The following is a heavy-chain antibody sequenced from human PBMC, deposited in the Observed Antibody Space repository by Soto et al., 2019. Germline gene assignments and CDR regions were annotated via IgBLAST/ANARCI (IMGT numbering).Heavy chain of an antibody. CDR1: GGSISSGGYS. CDR3: ARGNDYGDPNRIFDI. J-gene: IGHJ3*02. Sequence: QLQLQESGSGLVKPSQTLSLTCAVSGGSISSGGYSWSWIRQPPGKGLEWIGYIYHSGSTYYNPSLKSRVTISVDRSKNQFSLKLSSVTAADTAVYYCARGNDYGDPNRIFDIWGQGTMVTVSS. CDR2: IYHSGST. V-gene: IGHV4-30-2*01. D-gene: IGHD4-17*01.